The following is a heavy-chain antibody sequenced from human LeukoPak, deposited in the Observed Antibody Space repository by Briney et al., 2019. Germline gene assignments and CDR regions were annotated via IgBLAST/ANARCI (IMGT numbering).Heavy chain of an antibody. V-gene: IGHV4-30-2*01. J-gene: IGHJ6*02. CDR1: GASISSGDYY. CDR3: ARHKGSVTSAGMDV. CDR2: IYDSGRT. D-gene: IGHD4-17*01. Sequence: SQTLSLTCTVSGASISSGDYYWTWIRQPPGKGLEWIGYIYDSGRTDFNPSLKSRVTISVDRSKNQFSLKLSSVTAADTAVYYCARHKGSVTSAGMDVWGQGTTVTVSS.